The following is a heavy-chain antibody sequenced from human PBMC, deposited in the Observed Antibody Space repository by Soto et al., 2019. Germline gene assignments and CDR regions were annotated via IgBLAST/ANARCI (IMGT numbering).Heavy chain of an antibody. J-gene: IGHJ4*02. CDR2: INPSGGST. D-gene: IGHD3-10*01. CDR3: AREMVRGVGSDY. Sequence: ASVKVSCKASGYTFTSYYMHWVRQAPGQGLEWMGIINPSGGSTSYAQKFQGRVTMTRDKSTSTVYMELSSLRSEDTAVFYCAREMVRGVGSDYWGQGTLVNVSS. V-gene: IGHV1-46*01. CDR1: GYTFTSYY.